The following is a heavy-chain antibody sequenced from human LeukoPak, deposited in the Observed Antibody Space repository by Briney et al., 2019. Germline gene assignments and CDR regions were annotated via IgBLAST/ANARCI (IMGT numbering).Heavy chain of an antibody. Sequence: GGSLRLSCAASGFAFSKYAMSWVRQAPGKGLEWVSAISGSGGSKYYADSVKGRFTISRDNSKNTLYVQMNRLRAEDTATYYCAKGTTYYDILTGYGYPYYFDYWGQGTLVTVSS. J-gene: IGHJ4*02. CDR3: AKGTTYYDILTGYGYPYYFDY. CDR1: GFAFSKYA. D-gene: IGHD3-9*01. V-gene: IGHV3-23*01. CDR2: ISGSGGSK.